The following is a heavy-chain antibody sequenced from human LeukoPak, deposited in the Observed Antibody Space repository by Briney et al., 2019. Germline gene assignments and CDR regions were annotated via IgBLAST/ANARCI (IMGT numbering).Heavy chain of an antibody. CDR3: AGENRVIAIPYFDY. CDR1: GFTFSSFW. J-gene: IGHJ4*02. Sequence: GGSLRLSCAASGFTFSSFWMHWVRQVPGKGLMWVSRINGDGSSTSHADSVKGRFTISRDNAKNTLYLQMNSLRAEDTAVYYCAGENRVIAIPYFDYWGQGTLVTVSS. D-gene: IGHD2-21*01. V-gene: IGHV3-74*01. CDR2: INGDGSST.